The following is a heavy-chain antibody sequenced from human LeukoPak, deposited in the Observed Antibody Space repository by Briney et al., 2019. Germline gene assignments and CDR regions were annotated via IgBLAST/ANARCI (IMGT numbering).Heavy chain of an antibody. D-gene: IGHD3/OR15-3a*01. CDR1: GFTFSSYA. CDR3: ARDRFWTDYYYYIDV. Sequence: GGSLRLSCAASGFTFSSYAMSWVRQAPGKGLEWVSSISSTSTFIYYADSVKGRFTISRDNSKNSMYLQMSSLRAEDTAVYYCARDRFWTDYYYYIDVWGKGTTVTVSS. CDR2: ISSTSTFI. J-gene: IGHJ6*03. V-gene: IGHV3-21*01.